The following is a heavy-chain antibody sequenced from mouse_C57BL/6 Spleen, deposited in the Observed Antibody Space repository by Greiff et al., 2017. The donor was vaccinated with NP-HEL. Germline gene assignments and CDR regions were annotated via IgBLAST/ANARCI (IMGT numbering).Heavy chain of an antibody. CDR2: IYPRDGST. CDR3: ARRVFAY. CDR1: GYTFTSYD. V-gene: IGHV1-85*01. Sequence: QVQLKQSGPDLVKPGASVKLSCKASGYTFTSYDINWVKQRPGQGLEWIGWIYPRDGSTKYKEKFKGKATLTVDTSSSTAYMELHSLTSEDSAVYCCARRVFAYWGQGTLVTVSA. J-gene: IGHJ3*01.